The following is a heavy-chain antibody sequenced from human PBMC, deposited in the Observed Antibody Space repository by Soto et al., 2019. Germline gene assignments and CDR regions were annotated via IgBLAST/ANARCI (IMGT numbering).Heavy chain of an antibody. J-gene: IGHJ6*02. CDR3: ASPQGQLQGYYGMDV. CDR2: IIPIFGAA. D-gene: IGHD5-18*01. CDR1: GGTFSSYA. V-gene: IGHV1-69*01. Sequence: QVQLVQSGAEVKKPGSSVKVSCKASGGTFSSYAISWLQQAPGQGLEWMGGIIPIFGAANYAQKFQGRVTTTADESTSTDYMELSSLRSEDTAVYCCASPQGQLQGYYGMDVWGQGTPVTVSS.